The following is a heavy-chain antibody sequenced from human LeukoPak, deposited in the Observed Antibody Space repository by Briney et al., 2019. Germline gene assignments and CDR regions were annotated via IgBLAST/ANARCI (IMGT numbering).Heavy chain of an antibody. CDR2: ISRSGGTK. V-gene: IGHV3-48*03. CDR1: GFTFSSYE. D-gene: IGHD5-18*01. CDR3: AIAPGYSFDY. Sequence: QPGGSLRLSCGASGFTFSSYEMNWVRQAPGKGLEWVSKISRSGGTKYYAESVRGRITISRDNAKNSLYLQMNSLRDEDTAVYYCAIAPGYSFDYWGQGTLVTVSS. J-gene: IGHJ4*02.